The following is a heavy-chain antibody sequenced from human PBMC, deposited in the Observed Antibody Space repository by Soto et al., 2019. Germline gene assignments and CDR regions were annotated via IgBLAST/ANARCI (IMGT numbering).Heavy chain of an antibody. J-gene: IGHJ5*02. CDR3: AREYRLLSLGELSWWFDP. CDR2: VLYSGST. V-gene: IGHV4-31*03. CDR1: GGSISSGGYY. D-gene: IGHD3-10*01. Sequence: SETLSLTCTVSGGSISSGGYYWSWIRQHPGKGLEWIGYVLYSGSTYCNPSLKSRVTISVETSKNQFSLRLTSVTAADTAVYYCAREYRLLSLGELSWWFDPWGQGTLVTVS.